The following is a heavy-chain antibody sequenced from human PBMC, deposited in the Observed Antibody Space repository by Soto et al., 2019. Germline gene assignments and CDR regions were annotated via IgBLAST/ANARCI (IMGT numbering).Heavy chain of an antibody. CDR1: GFTFSAYY. CDR2: ISSSGTSA. D-gene: IGHD6-19*01. V-gene: IGHV3-11*05. J-gene: IGHJ4*02. Sequence: QVQLEESGGGLVKPGGPLRLSCAASGFTFSAYYMSWIRQAPGKGLEYISYISSSGTSANYADSVKGRFTISRDNAKNSLYLQMNSLRAEDTAVYYCARDRGAVTGQYFDYWGQGALVTVSS. CDR3: ARDRGAVTGQYFDY.